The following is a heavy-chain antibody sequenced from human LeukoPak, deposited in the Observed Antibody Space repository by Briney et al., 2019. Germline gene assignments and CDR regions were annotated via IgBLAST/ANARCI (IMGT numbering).Heavy chain of an antibody. Sequence: PSETLSLTCTVSGGSISSGGYYWSWIRQHPGKGLEWIVYIYYSGSTYYNPSLKSRVTISVDTSKNQFSLKLSSVTAADTAVYHCARQAGRFGELLRDYWGQGTLVTVSS. D-gene: IGHD3-10*01. CDR2: IYYSGST. J-gene: IGHJ4*02. V-gene: IGHV4-31*03. CDR3: ARQAGRFGELLRDY. CDR1: GGSISSGGYY.